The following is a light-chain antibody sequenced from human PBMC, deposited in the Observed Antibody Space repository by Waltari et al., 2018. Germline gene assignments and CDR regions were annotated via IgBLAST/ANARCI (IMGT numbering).Light chain of an antibody. V-gene: IGLV2-14*01. J-gene: IGLJ1*01. Sequence: QSALTQPASVSGSPGQSITISCSGGNSDIGRYNYVSWYQQNPGKVPKLIIYDVTKRPSGVSNLFSGSKSGNTASLTISGLQAQDEGDYHCCSYTVTATYVCGKGTTVTVL. CDR2: DVT. CDR1: NSDIGRYNY. CDR3: CSYTVTATYV.